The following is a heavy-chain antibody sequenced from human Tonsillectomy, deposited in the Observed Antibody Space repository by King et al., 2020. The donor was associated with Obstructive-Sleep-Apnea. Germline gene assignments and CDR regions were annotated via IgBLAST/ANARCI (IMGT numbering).Heavy chain of an antibody. CDR3: ARGPPPYDILTGYSALDY. Sequence: QLQESGPGLVKPSETLSLTCTVSGYSISSGYYWGWIRQPPGKGLEWIGSIYHSGSTYYNPSLKSRVTISVDTSKNQFSLKLSSVTAADTPVYYCARGPPPYDILTGYSALDYWGQGTLVTVSS. CDR1: GYSISSGYY. V-gene: IGHV4-38-2*02. CDR2: IYHSGST. J-gene: IGHJ4*02. D-gene: IGHD3-9*01.